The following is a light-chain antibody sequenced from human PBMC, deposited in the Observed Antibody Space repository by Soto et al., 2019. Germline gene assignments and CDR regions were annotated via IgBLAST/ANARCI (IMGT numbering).Light chain of an antibody. CDR2: GAS. V-gene: IGKV3-20*01. CDR1: QSVSSSY. Sequence: EIVLTQSPGTLSLSPGERATLSCRASQSVSSSYLAWYQQKPGQAPRLLIYGASSRATVIPDRFSGSGSGTDFTLTISRLEPEDFAVYYCQQYGSSPVSFGQGTKLEIK. J-gene: IGKJ2*01. CDR3: QQYGSSPVS.